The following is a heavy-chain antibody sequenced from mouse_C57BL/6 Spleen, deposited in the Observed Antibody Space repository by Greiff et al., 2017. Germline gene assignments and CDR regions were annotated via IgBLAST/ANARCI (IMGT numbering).Heavy chain of an antibody. CDR3: ARLHYYYGSSYGMDY. V-gene: IGHV1-55*01. J-gene: IGHJ4*01. CDR1: GYTFTSYW. D-gene: IGHD1-1*01. Sequence: QVQLKQSGAELVKPGASVKMSCKASGYTFTSYWITWVKQRPGQGLEWIGDIYPGSGSTNYNEKFKSKATLTVDTSSSTAYMQLSSLTSEDSAVXSYARLHYYYGSSYGMDYWGQGTSVTVSS. CDR2: IYPGSGST.